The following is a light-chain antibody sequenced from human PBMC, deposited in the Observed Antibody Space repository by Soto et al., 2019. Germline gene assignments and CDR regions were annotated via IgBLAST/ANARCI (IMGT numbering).Light chain of an antibody. CDR2: GAS. CDR3: QQYGSSLSA. Sequence: EIALTQSPGTLSLSPGERATPSCRARQRVTSSYLAWYQQKPGQAPRLLIYGASSRATGIPDRFSGSGSGKDFTLSISRQEPEDLAVYYCQQYGSSLSAFGQGTRLEIK. J-gene: IGKJ5*01. V-gene: IGKV3-20*01. CDR1: QRVTSSY.